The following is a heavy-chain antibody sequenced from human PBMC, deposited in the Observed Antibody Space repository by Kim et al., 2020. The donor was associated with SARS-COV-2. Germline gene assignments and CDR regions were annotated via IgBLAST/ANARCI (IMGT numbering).Heavy chain of an antibody. D-gene: IGHD4-17*01. Sequence: DSVKGRFTISRDNAKNSLYLKMNSLRAEDTAVYYCARELGPYGDYRYFDLWGRGTLVTVSS. J-gene: IGHJ2*01. V-gene: IGHV3-48*03. CDR3: ARELGPYGDYRYFDL.